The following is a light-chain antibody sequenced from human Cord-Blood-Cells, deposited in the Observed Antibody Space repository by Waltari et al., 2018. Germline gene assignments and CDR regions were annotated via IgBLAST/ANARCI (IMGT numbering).Light chain of an antibody. Sequence: DIQMTPSPSTLSASVGARVHITCRASQSISSWLAWYQQKPGKAPKLLIYKASSLESGVPSRVSGSGSGTEFTLTISSLQPDDFATYYCQQYNSYSPYTFGQGTKLEIK. CDR3: QQYNSYSPYT. CDR1: QSISSW. J-gene: IGKJ2*01. V-gene: IGKV1-5*03. CDR2: KAS.